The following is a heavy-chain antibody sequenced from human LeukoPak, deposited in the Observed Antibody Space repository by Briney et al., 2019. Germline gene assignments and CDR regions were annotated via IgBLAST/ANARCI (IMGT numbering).Heavy chain of an antibody. D-gene: IGHD1-26*01. CDR3: TRHGKDSGHQTY. CDR1: GFTFSGSA. Sequence: PGGSVRLSCAASGFTFSGSAMHWVRQASGKGLGWVGRIRSKANSYATAYAASVKGRFTISRDDSKNTAYLQMNSLKTVDTAVYYCTRHGKDSGHQTYWGRGTLVTVSS. CDR2: IRSKANSYAT. J-gene: IGHJ4*02. V-gene: IGHV3-73*01.